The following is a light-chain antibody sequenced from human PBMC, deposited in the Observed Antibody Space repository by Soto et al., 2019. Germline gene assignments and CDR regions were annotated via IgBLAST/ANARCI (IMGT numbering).Light chain of an antibody. J-gene: IGLJ1*01. CDR3: CSYAGSYTLV. CDR1: SSDVGGYNY. CDR2: DVN. Sequence: QSALTQPRSVSGSPGQSVTISCTGTSSDVGGYNYVSWYQQHPGKAPKLMIYDVNKRPSGVPDRFSGSKSGNTASLTISGLQAEDEAAYYCCSYAGSYTLVFGTGTKV. V-gene: IGLV2-11*01.